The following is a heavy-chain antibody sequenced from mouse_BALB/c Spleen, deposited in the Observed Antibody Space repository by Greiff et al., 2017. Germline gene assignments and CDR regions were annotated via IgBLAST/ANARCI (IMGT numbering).Heavy chain of an antibody. V-gene: IGHV14-1*02. CDR1: GFNIKDYY. CDR2: IDPENGNT. Sequence: EVKLMESGAELVRPGALVKLSCKASGFNIKDYYMHWVKQRPEQGLEWIGWIDPENGNTIYDPKFQGKASITADTSSNTAYLQLSSLTSEDTAVYYCASGNYYGSSPYYWGQGTTLTVSS. CDR3: ASGNYYGSSPYY. D-gene: IGHD1-1*01. J-gene: IGHJ2*01.